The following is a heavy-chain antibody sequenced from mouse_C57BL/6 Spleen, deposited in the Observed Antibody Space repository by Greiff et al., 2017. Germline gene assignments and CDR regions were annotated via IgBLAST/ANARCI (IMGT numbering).Heavy chain of an antibody. CDR1: GYTFTSYW. D-gene: IGHD1-1*01. V-gene: IGHV1-55*01. J-gene: IGHJ4*01. Sequence: VQLQQPGAELVKPGASVKMSCKASGYTFTSYWITWVKQRPGQGLEWIGDIYPGSGSPNYNEKFKSKATLTVDTSSSTAYMQLSSLTSEDSAVYYGARKGDYYGSSLYAMDYWGQGTSVTVSS. CDR3: ARKGDYYGSSLYAMDY. CDR2: IYPGSGSP.